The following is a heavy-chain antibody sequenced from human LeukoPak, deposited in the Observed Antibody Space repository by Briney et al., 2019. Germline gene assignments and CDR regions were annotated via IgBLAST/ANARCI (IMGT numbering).Heavy chain of an antibody. CDR2: ISAYNGNT. CDR3: ARDRGVLWFGEPFGY. J-gene: IGHJ4*02. V-gene: IGHV1-18*01. CDR1: GYTFTSYG. Sequence: ASVKVSCKASGYTFTSYGISWVRQAPGQGLEWMGWISAYNGNTNYAQKLQGRVTMTTDISTSTAYMELRSLRSDDTAVYYCARDRGVLWFGEPFGYRGQGTLVTVSS. D-gene: IGHD3-10*01.